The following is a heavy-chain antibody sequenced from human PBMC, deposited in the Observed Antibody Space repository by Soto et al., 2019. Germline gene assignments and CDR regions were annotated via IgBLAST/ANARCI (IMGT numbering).Heavy chain of an antibody. CDR3: AAPMITFGGVIVSPVDY. V-gene: IGHV3-30*03. CDR1: GFTFSSYG. CDR2: ISYDGSNK. D-gene: IGHD3-16*02. J-gene: IGHJ4*02. Sequence: QVQLVESGGGVVQPGRSLRLSCAASGFTFSSYGMHWVRQAPGKGLEWVAVISYDGSNKYYADSVKGRFTISRDNSKNTLYLQMNSLRAEDTAVYYCAAPMITFGGVIVSPVDYWGQGTLVTVSS.